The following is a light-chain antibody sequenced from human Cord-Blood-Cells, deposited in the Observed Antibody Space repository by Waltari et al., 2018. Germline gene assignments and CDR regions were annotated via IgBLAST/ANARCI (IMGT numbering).Light chain of an antibody. CDR2: AAS. Sequence: QCPCSVERCVGEEGRITCRASQGISNYLAWFQQKPGKAPKSLIYAASSLQSGFPSKFSGSGSGTDFTPTISSLQPEDFATYYCQQYNSYPYTFGQGTKLEIK. V-gene: IGKV1-16*02. CDR1: QGISNY. CDR3: QQYNSYPYT. J-gene: IGKJ2*01.